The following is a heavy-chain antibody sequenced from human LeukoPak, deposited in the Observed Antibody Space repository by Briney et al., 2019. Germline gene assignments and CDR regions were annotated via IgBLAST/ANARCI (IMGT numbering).Heavy chain of an antibody. J-gene: IGHJ4*02. D-gene: IGHD3-10*01. CDR3: AKDDGWLHYYH. CDR1: GFTFSSYW. V-gene: IGHV3-48*04. CDR2: ISGSGLSI. Sequence: GGSLRLSCAASGFTFSSYWMHWVRQAPGKGLEWVAYISGSGLSIYYADSAKGRFTISRDNAKNSLYLQMHSLRAEDTATYYCAKDDGWLHYYHWGQGTLVTVSS.